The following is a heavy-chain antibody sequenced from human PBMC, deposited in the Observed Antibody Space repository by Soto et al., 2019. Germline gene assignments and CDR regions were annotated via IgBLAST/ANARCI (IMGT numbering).Heavy chain of an antibody. Sequence: QLQLQESGSGLVKPSQTLSLTCAVSGGSIRSGGYSWSWIRQPPGKGLEWIGYIYHSGSTYYNPSLKSRVTIAVDRPKYPFSPKLSSVTAADTAVYYCAAGGGLPRYYWGQGTLVPVSS. V-gene: IGHV4-30-2*01. CDR3: AAGGGLPRYY. J-gene: IGHJ4*02. CDR2: IYHSGST. CDR1: GGSIRSGGYS. D-gene: IGHD5-12*01.